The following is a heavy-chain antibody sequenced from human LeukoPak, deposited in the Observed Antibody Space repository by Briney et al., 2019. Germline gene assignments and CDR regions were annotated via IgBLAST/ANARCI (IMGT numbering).Heavy chain of an antibody. J-gene: IGHJ4*02. D-gene: IGHD6-13*01. Sequence: SETLSLTCTVSGGSISSSSYYWGWIRQPPGKGLEWIGSIYYSGSTYYNPSLKSRVTISVDTSKNQFSLKLSSVTAADTAVYYCARLGPAAGTSFDYWGQGTLVTVSS. V-gene: IGHV4-39*07. CDR1: GGSISSSSYY. CDR3: ARLGPAAGTSFDY. CDR2: IYYSGST.